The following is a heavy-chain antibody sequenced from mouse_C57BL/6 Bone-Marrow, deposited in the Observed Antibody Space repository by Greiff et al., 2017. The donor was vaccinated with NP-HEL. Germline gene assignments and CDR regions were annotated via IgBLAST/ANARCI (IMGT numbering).Heavy chain of an antibody. CDR2: IRSKSSNYAT. D-gene: IGHD1-1*01. J-gene: IGHJ4*01. CDR3: VRGGLLRSGDAMDY. Sequence: EVKLQESGGGLVQPKGSLKLSCAASGFTFNTYAMHWVRQAPGKGLEWVARIRSKSSNYATYYADSVKVRFTISRADAQSMLYLQMNNLKTEDTAMYYCVRGGLLRSGDAMDYWGQGTSVTVSS. V-gene: IGHV10-3*01. CDR1: GFTFNTYA.